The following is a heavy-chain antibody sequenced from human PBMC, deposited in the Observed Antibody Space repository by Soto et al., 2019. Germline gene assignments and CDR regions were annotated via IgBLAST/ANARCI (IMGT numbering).Heavy chain of an antibody. V-gene: IGHV3-23*01. CDR3: ANLLDPQLGWPHYYYGMDV. Sequence: GGSLRLSCAASGFTFSSYAMSWVRQAPGKGLEWVSAISGSGGSTYYADSVKGRFTISRDNSKNTLYLQMNSLRAEDTAVYYCANLLDPQLGWPHYYYGMDVWGQGTTVTVSS. J-gene: IGHJ6*02. CDR2: ISGSGGST. D-gene: IGHD6-6*01. CDR1: GFTFSSYA.